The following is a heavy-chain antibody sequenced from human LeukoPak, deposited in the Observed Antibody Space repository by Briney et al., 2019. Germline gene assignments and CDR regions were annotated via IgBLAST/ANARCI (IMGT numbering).Heavy chain of an antibody. CDR1: GFNFSIYA. V-gene: IGHV3-23*01. CDR2: ISGIGRST. J-gene: IGHJ4*02. D-gene: IGHD7-27*01. CDR3: AKGLTGIFDY. Sequence: SGGSLRLSCAASGFNFSIYAMTWVRQAPGKGLEWVSAISGIGRSTSYADSVKGRFTISRDSSKNTLYPQMNSLRADDTAVYYCAKGLTGIFDYWGQGTLVTVSS.